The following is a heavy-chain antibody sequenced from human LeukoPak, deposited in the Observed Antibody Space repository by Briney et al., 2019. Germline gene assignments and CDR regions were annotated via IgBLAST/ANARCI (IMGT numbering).Heavy chain of an antibody. CDR1: GFTFSSYW. V-gene: IGHV3-7*01. Sequence: GGSLRLSCAASGFTFSSYWMSWVRQAPGKGLEWVANIKQDGSEKYYVDSVKGRFTISRDNAKNSLYLQMNSLRVEDTAIYYCASNLASSFHIWGQGKMVIVSS. CDR2: IKQDGSEK. D-gene: IGHD3-10*01. J-gene: IGHJ3*02. CDR3: ASNLASSFHI.